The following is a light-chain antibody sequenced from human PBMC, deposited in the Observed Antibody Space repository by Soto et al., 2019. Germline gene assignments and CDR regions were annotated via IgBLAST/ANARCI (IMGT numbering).Light chain of an antibody. CDR2: AAS. CDR1: QSVSSY. CDR3: QQRSNGPT. Sequence: EIVLTQSPATLSLSPGERATLSCRASQSVSSYLAWYQQKPGQAPRLLIYAASNRATGIPARFSGSGSGTDFPLTISSLEPKVFEFFYCQQRSNGPTFGGGTKVEIK. J-gene: IGKJ4*01. V-gene: IGKV3-11*01.